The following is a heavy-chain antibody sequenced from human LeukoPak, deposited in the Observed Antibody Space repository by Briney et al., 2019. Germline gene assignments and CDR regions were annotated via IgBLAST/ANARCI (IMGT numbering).Heavy chain of an antibody. Sequence: ASVKVSCKASGYTFTSYAMHWVRQAPGQRLEWMGWINAGNGNTKYSQKFQGRVTITRDTSASTAYMELRSLRSDDTAVYYCARATTKWVAGNYWGQGTLVTVSS. CDR1: GYTFTSYA. CDR2: INAGNGNT. V-gene: IGHV1-3*01. D-gene: IGHD6-19*01. CDR3: ARATTKWVAGNY. J-gene: IGHJ4*02.